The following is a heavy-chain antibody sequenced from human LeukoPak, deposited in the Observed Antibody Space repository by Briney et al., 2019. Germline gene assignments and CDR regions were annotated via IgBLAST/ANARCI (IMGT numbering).Heavy chain of an antibody. CDR3: ARDGTWEGVIVLSLDY. J-gene: IGHJ4*02. V-gene: IGHV3-30-3*01. CDR2: ISYDGINK. D-gene: IGHD3-16*02. CDR1: GFTFSSYA. Sequence: GGSLRLSCAASGFTFSSYAMSWVRQAPGKGLEWVAVISYDGINKDYADSVKGRFTISRDNSKNTLYLQMNSLRAEDTAVYYCARDGTWEGVIVLSLDYWGQGILVTVSS.